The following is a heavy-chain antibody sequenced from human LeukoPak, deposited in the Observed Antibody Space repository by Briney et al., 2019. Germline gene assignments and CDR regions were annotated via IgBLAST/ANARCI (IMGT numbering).Heavy chain of an antibody. D-gene: IGHD1-26*01. Sequence: SVKVSCKASGGTFSSYAISWVRQAPGQGLEWMGRIIPIFGIANYAQKFQGRVTITADKSTSTAYMELSSLSSEDTAVYYCARGSVIVGATTFDYWGQGTLVTVSS. J-gene: IGHJ4*02. CDR1: GGTFSSYA. V-gene: IGHV1-69*04. CDR3: ARGSVIVGATTFDY. CDR2: IIPIFGIA.